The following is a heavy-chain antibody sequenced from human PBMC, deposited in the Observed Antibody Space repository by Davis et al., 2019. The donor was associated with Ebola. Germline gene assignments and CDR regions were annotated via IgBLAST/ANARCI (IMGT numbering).Heavy chain of an antibody. D-gene: IGHD1-1*01. Sequence: PGGSLRLSCAASGFPFSNYAMHWVRQTPDKGLEWVAVASHDGTTTYYGDSVTGRFTISRDNSENVLYLQMDSLRPDDTAIYFCARALHDEVLDYWGQGTPVTVSS. J-gene: IGHJ4*02. V-gene: IGHV3-30*04. CDR1: GFPFSNYA. CDR3: ARALHDEVLDY. CDR2: ASHDGTTT.